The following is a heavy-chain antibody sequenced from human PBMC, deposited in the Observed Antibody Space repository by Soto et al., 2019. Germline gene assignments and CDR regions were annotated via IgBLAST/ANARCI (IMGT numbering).Heavy chain of an antibody. J-gene: IGHJ4*02. V-gene: IGHV5-51*03. CDR3: ARRVYYFGSGSYLPASFDF. CDR1: GYSFTNSW. Sequence: EVQLVQSGAEMKKPGESLNISCQVSGYSFTNSWIGWVRQMPGKGLEWMGIIYPDDSDTRYSPSFQGQVTISADKSISTAYLQWSSLKASDTAMYSCARRVYYFGSGSYLPASFDFWGQGTLVTVSS. D-gene: IGHD3-10*01. CDR2: IYPDDSDT.